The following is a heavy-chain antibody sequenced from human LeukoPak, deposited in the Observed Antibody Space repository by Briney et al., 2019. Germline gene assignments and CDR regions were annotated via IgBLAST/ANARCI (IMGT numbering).Heavy chain of an antibody. CDR2: IYHSGST. Sequence: SSETLSLTCAVSGYSISSGYYWGWIRQPPGKGLQWIGSIYHSGSTYYNPSLKSRVTISVDTSKNQLSLKLSSVTAADTAAYYCTRGGAYKPFDYWGQGTLVTVSS. CDR3: TRGGAYKPFDY. V-gene: IGHV4-38-2*01. CDR1: GYSISSGYY. D-gene: IGHD5-24*01. J-gene: IGHJ4*02.